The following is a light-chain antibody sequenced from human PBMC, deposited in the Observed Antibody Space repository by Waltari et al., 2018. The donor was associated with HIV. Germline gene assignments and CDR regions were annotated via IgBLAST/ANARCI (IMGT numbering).Light chain of an antibody. V-gene: IGLV2-14*01. CDR3: SSYTSSRTLV. Sequence: QSALTQPASVSGSPGQSITISCTGTSSDVGGYNYVSWYQQHPDKAPKLVIFEVNKRPSGVSNSFSGSKSGNTASLTISGLQAEDEADYYCSSYTSSRTLVFGGGTKLTVL. CDR1: SSDVGGYNY. J-gene: IGLJ3*02. CDR2: EVN.